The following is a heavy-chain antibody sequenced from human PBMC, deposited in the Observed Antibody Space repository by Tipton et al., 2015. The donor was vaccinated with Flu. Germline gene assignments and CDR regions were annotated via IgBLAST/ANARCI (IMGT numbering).Heavy chain of an antibody. D-gene: IGHD6-19*01. J-gene: IGHJ3*02. CDR2: IYHSGST. Sequence: LRLSCAVSGYSISSGYYWGWIRQPPGKGLEWIGSIYHSGSTYYNPSLKSRVTISVDTSKNQFSLKLSSVTAADTAVYYCAREKLSYSSGWYTGDAFDIWGQGTMVTVSS. V-gene: IGHV4-38-2*02. CDR1: GYSISSGYY. CDR3: AREKLSYSSGWYTGDAFDI.